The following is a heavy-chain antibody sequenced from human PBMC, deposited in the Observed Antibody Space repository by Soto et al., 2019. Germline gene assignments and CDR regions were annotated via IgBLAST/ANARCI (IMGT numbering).Heavy chain of an antibody. Sequence: QLQLQESGSGLVKPSQTLSLTCAVSGGSISSGGYSWSWLRQPPGKGLEWIGYIYHSGSTYYNPTVTNRVTLSVDRSKNKFCLKLSSVTAADTAVYYCAAGGGLPRYYWGQGTLVTVSS. CDR3: AAGGGLPRYY. V-gene: IGHV4-30-2*01. J-gene: IGHJ4*02. D-gene: IGHD5-12*01. CDR1: GGSISSGGYS. CDR2: IYHSGST.